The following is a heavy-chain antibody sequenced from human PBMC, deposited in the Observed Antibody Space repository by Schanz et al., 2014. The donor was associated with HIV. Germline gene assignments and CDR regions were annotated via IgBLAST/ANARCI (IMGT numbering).Heavy chain of an antibody. CDR2: ISWNSGNI. CDR1: GFTFSDYA. D-gene: IGHD6-19*01. CDR3: AKTSYGWYFDY. Sequence: VQLVESGGGLVKPGGSLRLACAASGFTFSDYAMHWVRQAPGKGLEWVSGISWNSGNIAYADSVRGRFTISRDNSKNTLYFQMNSLRAEDTAIYYCAKTSYGWYFDYWGQGTLVTVSS. J-gene: IGHJ4*02. V-gene: IGHV3-9*01.